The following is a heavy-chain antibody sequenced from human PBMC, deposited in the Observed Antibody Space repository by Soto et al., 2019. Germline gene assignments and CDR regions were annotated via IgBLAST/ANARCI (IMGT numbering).Heavy chain of an antibody. CDR2: IIPIFGTA. CDR3: ARVYSSRRYDSYFGMDL. CDR1: ADARRGDE. V-gene: IGHV1-69*06. D-gene: IGHD6-13*01. Sequence: VTDSCQCTADARRGDEKIRVRWAPGQGLEGMGGIIPIFGTANYAQKFQGRVTITADKSTSTAYMELSSLRSEDTAVYYCARVYSSRRYDSYFGMDLWCQVTTVIVAS. J-gene: IGHJ6*02.